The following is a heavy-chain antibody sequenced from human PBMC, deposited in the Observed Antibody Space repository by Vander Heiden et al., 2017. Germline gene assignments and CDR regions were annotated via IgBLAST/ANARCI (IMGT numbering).Heavy chain of an antibody. CDR2: ISFDGSNQ. Sequence: QVQLVESGGGVVQPGRSLTLSCVVSGVTFKSYPMNWVRQAPGKGLEWVAGISFDGSNQYYAGSVKGRFTISRDNSKNTVYLQIDSLRAEDTALYYCARVGVDPWGQGTLVTVSS. CDR1: GVTFKSYP. J-gene: IGHJ5*02. V-gene: IGHV3-30*04. CDR3: ARVGVDP.